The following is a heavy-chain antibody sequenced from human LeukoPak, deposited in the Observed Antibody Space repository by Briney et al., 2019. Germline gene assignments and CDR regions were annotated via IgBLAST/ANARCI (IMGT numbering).Heavy chain of an antibody. D-gene: IGHD3-22*01. CDR1: GFTFSSYG. J-gene: IGHJ4*02. CDR2: IRYDGSNK. V-gene: IGHV3-30*02. CDR3: AKDPRTYYYDSSSAPV. Sequence: PGGSLRLSCAASGFTFSSYGMHWVRQAPGKGLEWVAFIRYDGSNKYCADSVKGRFTISRDNSKNTLYLQMNSLRAEDTAVYYCAKDPRTYYYDSSSAPVWGQGTLVTVSS.